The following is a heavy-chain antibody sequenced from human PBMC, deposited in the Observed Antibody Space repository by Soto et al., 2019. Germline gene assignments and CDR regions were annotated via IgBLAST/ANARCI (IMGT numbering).Heavy chain of an antibody. Sequence: ASVKVSCKASGYTFTSYGISWVRQAPGQGLEWMGWISAYNGNTNYAQKLQGRVTMTTDTSTSTAYMELRSLRSDDTAVYYCARVGRGEDIVVVVVASYYYYYGMDVWGQGTTVTVSS. CDR2: ISAYNGNT. CDR3: ARVGRGEDIVVVVVASYYYYYGMDV. V-gene: IGHV1-18*04. D-gene: IGHD2-15*01. CDR1: GYTFTSYG. J-gene: IGHJ6*02.